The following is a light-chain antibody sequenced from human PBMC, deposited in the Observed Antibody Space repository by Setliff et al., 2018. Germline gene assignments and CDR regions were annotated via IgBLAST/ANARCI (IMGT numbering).Light chain of an antibody. V-gene: IGLV2-14*01. J-gene: IGLJ1*01. CDR3: SSYAARTGFLYV. Sequence: QSVLTQPASVSGSPGQSITISCTGTSSDVGGYNYVSWYQQHPGKAPKLMIYDVSKRPSGVSNRFSGSKSGNTASLTISGPQAEDEADYYCSSYAARTGFLYVFGTGTKVTVL. CDR1: SSDVGGYNY. CDR2: DVS.